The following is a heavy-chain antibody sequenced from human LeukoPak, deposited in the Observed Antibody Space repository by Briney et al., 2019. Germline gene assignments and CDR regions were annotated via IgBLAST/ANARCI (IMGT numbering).Heavy chain of an antibody. CDR2: IKQDGSEK. CDR3: ARVISGWSDY. CDR1: GFTFSSYS. V-gene: IGHV3-7*01. J-gene: IGHJ4*02. Sequence: GGSLRLSCAASGFTFSSYSMNWVRQAPGKGLEWVANIKQDGSEKYYVDSVKGRFTISRDNAKNSLYLQMNSLRPEDTAVYYCARVISGWSDYWGQGTLVTVSS. D-gene: IGHD6-19*01.